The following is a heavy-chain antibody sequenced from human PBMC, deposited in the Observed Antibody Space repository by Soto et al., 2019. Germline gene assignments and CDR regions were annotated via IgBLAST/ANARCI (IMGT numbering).Heavy chain of an antibody. V-gene: IGHV1-2*04. J-gene: IGHJ6*02. CDR2: INPKSGGT. CDR1: GYSFTDYH. D-gene: IGHD2-8*01. CDR3: ARGDSTDCSNGVCSFFYNHDMDV. Sequence: ASVKVSCKASGYSFTDYHIHWVRQAPGQGLEWLGRINPKSGGTSTAQKFQGWVTMTTDTSISTAYMELTRLTSDDTAIYYCARGDSTDCSNGVCSFFYNHDMDVWGQGTTVTVSS.